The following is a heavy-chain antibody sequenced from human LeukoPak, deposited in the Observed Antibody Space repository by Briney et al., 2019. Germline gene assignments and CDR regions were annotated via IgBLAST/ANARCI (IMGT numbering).Heavy chain of an antibody. CDR2: INHSGST. D-gene: IGHD6-13*01. CDR1: GGSFSGYY. V-gene: IGHV4-34*01. J-gene: IGHJ4*02. CDR3: ARDPTAGY. Sequence: SETLSLTCAVYGGSFSGYYWSWIRHPPGKGLEWIGEINHSGSTNYNPSLKSRVTISVDTSKNQFSLKLSSVTAADTAVYYCARDPTAGYWGQGTLVTVSS.